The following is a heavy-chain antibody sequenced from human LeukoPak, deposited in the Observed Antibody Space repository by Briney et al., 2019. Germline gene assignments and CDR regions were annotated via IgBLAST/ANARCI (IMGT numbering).Heavy chain of an antibody. V-gene: IGHV3-23*01. CDR1: GFTFSSYA. D-gene: IGHD6-6*01. CDR3: AREREQLEGDY. Sequence: PGGSLRLSCAASGFTFSSYAMSWVRQAPGKGLAWVSAISSSGGGTYYADSVKGRFTISRDNAKNTLYLQMNSLRAEDTAVYYCAREREQLEGDYWGQGTLVTVSS. J-gene: IGHJ4*02. CDR2: ISSSGGGT.